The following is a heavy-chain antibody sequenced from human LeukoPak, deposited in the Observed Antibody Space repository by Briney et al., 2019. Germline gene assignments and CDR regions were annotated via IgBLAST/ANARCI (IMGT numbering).Heavy chain of an antibody. D-gene: IGHD5-12*01. CDR1: GGSISSGGYY. V-gene: IGHV4-61*08. J-gene: IGHJ6*02. Sequence: SEALSLTCTVSGGSISSGGYYWSWIRQPPGKGLEWIGYIYYSGSTNYNPSLKSRVTISVDTSKNQFSLKLSSVTAADTAVYYCARHSGYAHYYYYGMDVWGQGTTVTVSS. CDR3: ARHSGYAHYYYYGMDV. CDR2: IYYSGST.